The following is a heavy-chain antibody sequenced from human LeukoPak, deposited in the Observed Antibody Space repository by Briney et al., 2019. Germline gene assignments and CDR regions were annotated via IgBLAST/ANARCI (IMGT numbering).Heavy chain of an antibody. Sequence: ASVKVSCKASGGTFSSYANSWVRQAPGQGLEWMGGIIPIFGTANYAQKFQGRVTITADESTSTAYMELSSLRSENTAVYYCARGGLYYYYMDVWGKGTTVTVSS. J-gene: IGHJ6*03. CDR3: ARGGLYYYYMDV. V-gene: IGHV1-69*13. CDR1: GGTFSSYA. CDR2: IIPIFGTA.